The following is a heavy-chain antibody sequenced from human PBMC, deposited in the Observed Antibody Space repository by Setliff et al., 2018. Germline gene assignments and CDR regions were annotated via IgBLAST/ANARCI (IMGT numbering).Heavy chain of an antibody. CDR1: GYTFTSYG. CDR3: ARVDTAMASSFDY. Sequence: ASVKVSCKASGYTFTSYGISWVRQAPGQGLEWMGWISAYNGNTNYAQKFQGRVTMTRDTSTSTVYMELSSLRSEDTAVYYCARVDTAMASSFDYWGQGTLVTVSS. V-gene: IGHV1-18*01. J-gene: IGHJ4*02. D-gene: IGHD5-18*01. CDR2: ISAYNGNT.